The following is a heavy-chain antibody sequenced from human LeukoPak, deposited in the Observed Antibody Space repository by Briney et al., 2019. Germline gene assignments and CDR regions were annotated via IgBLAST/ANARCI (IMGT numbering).Heavy chain of an antibody. J-gene: IGHJ4*02. CDR1: GGSFNSYY. CDR2: IYHTGST. V-gene: IGHV4-59*08. D-gene: IGHD3-22*01. Sequence: PSETLSLTCTVSGGSFNSYYWSWVRQSPGKGLEWIGHIYHTGSTNYNPSLKSRVTISVDTSKNQFSLKLSSVTAADTAVYYCARRHDSSGYYYFDYWGQGTLVTVSS. CDR3: ARRHDSSGYYYFDY.